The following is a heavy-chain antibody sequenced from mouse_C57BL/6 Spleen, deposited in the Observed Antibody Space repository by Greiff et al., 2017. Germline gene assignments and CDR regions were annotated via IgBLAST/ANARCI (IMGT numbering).Heavy chain of an antibody. CDR2: ISSGGSYT. Sequence: EVHLVESGGDLVKPGGSLKLSCAASGFTFSSYAMSWVRQTPDKRLEWVGTISSGGSYTYYPDSVKGRFTFSRDNAKNTLYLQMSSLKSEDSAMYYCARACYYGSGYWFAYWGQGTLVTVSA. J-gene: IGHJ3*01. CDR1: GFTFSSYA. CDR3: ARACYYGSGYWFAY. D-gene: IGHD1-1*01. V-gene: IGHV5-6*01.